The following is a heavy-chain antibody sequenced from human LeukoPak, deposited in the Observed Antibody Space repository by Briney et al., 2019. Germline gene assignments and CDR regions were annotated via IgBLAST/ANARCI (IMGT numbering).Heavy chain of an antibody. Sequence: PGGSLRLSCAASGFTFSSYAMSWVRQAPGKGLEWVSGISGGGGSTYYADSVKGRFTISRDNSKNTLYLQMNSLRAEDTAVYYCARTRKYSGYDSYFYGMDVWGQGTTVTVSS. J-gene: IGHJ6*02. CDR1: GFTFSSYA. D-gene: IGHD5-12*01. V-gene: IGHV3-23*01. CDR3: ARTRKYSGYDSYFYGMDV. CDR2: ISGGGGST.